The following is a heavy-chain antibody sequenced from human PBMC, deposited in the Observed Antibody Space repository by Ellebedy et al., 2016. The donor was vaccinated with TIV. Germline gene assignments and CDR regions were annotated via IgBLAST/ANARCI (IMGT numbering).Heavy chain of an antibody. D-gene: IGHD6-19*01. CDR1: GVSINTKY. Sequence: MPSETLSLTCSVSGVSINTKYWSWIRQTPGKGLAWIGYIYYGGGINYNPSLKGRVTLSLDTSKNHFSLNLTSVTAADTAVYYCARPYGSGWLGRSAFDIWGQGTLVTVSS. CDR3: ARPYGSGWLGRSAFDI. J-gene: IGHJ3*02. CDR2: IYYGGGI. V-gene: IGHV4-59*12.